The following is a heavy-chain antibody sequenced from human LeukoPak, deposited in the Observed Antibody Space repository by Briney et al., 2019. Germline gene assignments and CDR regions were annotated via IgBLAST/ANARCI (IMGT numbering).Heavy chain of an antibody. D-gene: IGHD5-24*01. CDR2: IYYSGST. V-gene: IGHV4-59*01. J-gene: IGHJ6*02. CDR1: GGSISSYY. Sequence: ASETLSLTCTVSGGSISSYYWSWIRQPPGKGLEWIGYIYYSGSTNYNPSLKSRVTISVDTSKNQFSLKLSSVTAADTAVYYCARSRFRGDGCRHYYYGMDVWGQGTTVTVSS. CDR3: ARSRFRGDGCRHYYYGMDV.